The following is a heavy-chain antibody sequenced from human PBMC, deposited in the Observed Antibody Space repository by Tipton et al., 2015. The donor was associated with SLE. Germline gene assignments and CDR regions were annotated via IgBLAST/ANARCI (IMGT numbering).Heavy chain of an antibody. CDR3: ASQLLYSSDY. J-gene: IGHJ4*02. CDR2: ISYDGSNK. CDR1: GFTFISYA. V-gene: IGHV3-30*04. D-gene: IGHD2-2*01. Sequence: SLRLSCAASGFTFISYAMHWVRQAPGKGLEWVAVISYDGSNKYYADSVKGRFTISRDNSKNTLYLQMNSLRAEDTAVYYCASQLLYSSDYWGQGTLVTVSS.